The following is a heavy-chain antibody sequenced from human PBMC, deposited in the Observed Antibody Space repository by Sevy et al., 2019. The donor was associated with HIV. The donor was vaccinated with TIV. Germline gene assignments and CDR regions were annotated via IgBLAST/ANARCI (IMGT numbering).Heavy chain of an antibody. J-gene: IGHJ4*02. D-gene: IGHD4-4*01. V-gene: IGHV3-33*01. CDR3: VRVTPDEDGTTLDY. Sequence: GGSLRLSCAASGFIFSNFGINWVRQAPGKGLEWVAIIWHDGTKKHYLESVKGRFTISRDNSKNTVYLQMNSLRVEDSGTYYCVRVTPDEDGTTLDYWGQGTLVTVSS. CDR1: GFIFSNFG. CDR2: IWHDGTKK.